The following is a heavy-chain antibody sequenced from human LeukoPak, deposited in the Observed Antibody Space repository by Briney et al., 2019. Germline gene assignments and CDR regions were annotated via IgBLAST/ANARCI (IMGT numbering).Heavy chain of an antibody. V-gene: IGHV4-34*01. D-gene: IGHD2-2*01. J-gene: IGHJ6*03. CDR1: GGSFSGYY. CDR2: INHSGST. Sequence: SETLSLTCAVYGGSFSGYYWSWIRQPPGKGLEWIGEINHSGSTNYNPSLKSRVTISVDTSKNQFSLKLSSVTAVDTAVYYCARDSPSSCSSATCYYYMDVWGKGATVTISS. CDR3: ARDSPSSCSSATCYYYMDV.